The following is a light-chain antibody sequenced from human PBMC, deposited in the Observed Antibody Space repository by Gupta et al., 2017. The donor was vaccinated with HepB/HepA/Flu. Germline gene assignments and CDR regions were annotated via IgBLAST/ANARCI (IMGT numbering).Light chain of an antibody. J-gene: IGKJ5*01. V-gene: IGKV3-15*01. Sequence: EIVMTQSPATLSVSQGERATLSCRASQSVSSNLAWYQQKPGQAPRLLIYGASTRATGIPARFSGSGSGTEFTLTISSLQSEDFAVYYCQQYNKWPQTFGQGTRLEIK. CDR1: QSVSSN. CDR3: QQYNKWPQT. CDR2: GAS.